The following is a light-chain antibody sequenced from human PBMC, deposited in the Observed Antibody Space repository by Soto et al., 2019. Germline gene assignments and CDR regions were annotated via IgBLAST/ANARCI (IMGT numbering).Light chain of an antibody. CDR3: CSNAGSYTHV. CDR1: SSDVGGYNY. Sequence: QSALTQPRSVSGSPGQSVTISCTGTSSDVGGYNYVSWYQLHPGKAPKLMIYDVSKRPSGVPDRFSGAKSCNTASQTISGLQAEDEADYYCCSNAGSYTHVFGAGTKLTVI. V-gene: IGLV2-11*01. CDR2: DVS. J-gene: IGLJ1*01.